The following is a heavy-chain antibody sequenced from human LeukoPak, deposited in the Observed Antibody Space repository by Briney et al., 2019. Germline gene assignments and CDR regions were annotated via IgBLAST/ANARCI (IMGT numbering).Heavy chain of an antibody. CDR1: GFTFSSYW. J-gene: IGHJ5*02. V-gene: IGHV3-21*01. Sequence: GGSLRLSCAASGFTFSSYWMHWVRQAPGKGLEWVSSISSSSSYIYYADSVKGRFTIPRDNAKNSLYLQINSLRAEDTAVYYCARARGVPSWFDPWGQGTLVTVSS. D-gene: IGHD3-10*01. CDR3: ARARGVPSWFDP. CDR2: ISSSSSYI.